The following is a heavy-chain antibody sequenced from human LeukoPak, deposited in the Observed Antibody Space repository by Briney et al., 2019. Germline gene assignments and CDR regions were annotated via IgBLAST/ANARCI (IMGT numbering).Heavy chain of an antibody. V-gene: IGHV3-74*01. Sequence: GGSLRLSCAASGFTFSGFWMHWVRQAPGKGLVWVSCISFDGSDATYADSVKGRFTISRDNSKNTLYLQMNSLRAEDTAVYYCARDLGRWLQLESPILDYWGQGTLVTVSS. CDR1: GFTFSGFW. D-gene: IGHD5-24*01. J-gene: IGHJ4*02. CDR2: ISFDGSDA. CDR3: ARDLGRWLQLESPILDY.